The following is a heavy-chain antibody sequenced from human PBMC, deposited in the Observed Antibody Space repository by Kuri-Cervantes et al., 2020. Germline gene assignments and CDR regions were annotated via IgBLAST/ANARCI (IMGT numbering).Heavy chain of an antibody. Sequence: GESLKISCAASGFTFSSYGMHWVRQAPGKGLEWVAVISYDGSNKYYADSVKGRFTISRDNSKNTLYLQMNSLRAEDTAVYYCAREEVATPSRYYYYGMDVWGQGTTVTVSS. D-gene: IGHD5-12*01. V-gene: IGHV3-30*03. CDR2: ISYDGSNK. CDR1: GFTFSSYG. J-gene: IGHJ6*02. CDR3: AREEVATPSRYYYYGMDV.